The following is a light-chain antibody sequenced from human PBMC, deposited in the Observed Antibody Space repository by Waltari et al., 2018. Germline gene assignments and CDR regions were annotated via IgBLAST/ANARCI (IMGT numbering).Light chain of an antibody. V-gene: IGKV3-20*01. CDR1: QTVGSSS. CDR3: QQHGTLPAT. CDR2: RAS. J-gene: IGKJ1*01. Sequence: DIVLTQSPGTASLSPGERVTLSCRASQTVGSSSLAWYQQKPGQAPRLVIYRASSRATGIPDRFSCSGSGTDFSLTISRLEPEDFAVYYCQQHGTLPATFGQGTKVEIK.